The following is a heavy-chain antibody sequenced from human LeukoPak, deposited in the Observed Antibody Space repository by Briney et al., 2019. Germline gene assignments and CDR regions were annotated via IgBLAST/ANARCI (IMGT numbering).Heavy chain of an antibody. CDR1: GFSFSTYW. V-gene: IGHV3-7*01. CDR3: ARDRGYLTFDY. D-gene: IGHD5-18*01. J-gene: IGHJ4*02. Sequence: GGSLRLSCGASGFSFSTYWMTWVRQAPGKGLEWVANIKEDGSQRYYVDSVKGRFTISRDNAKNSLYLQMNNLRGEDTAVYYCARDRGYLTFDYWGQGILVTVSS. CDR2: IKEDGSQR.